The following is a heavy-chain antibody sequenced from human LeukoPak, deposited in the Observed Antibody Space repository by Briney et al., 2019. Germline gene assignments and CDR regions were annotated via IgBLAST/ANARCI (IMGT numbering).Heavy chain of an antibody. CDR1: GFTFSNHA. CDR2: IGTAGDT. V-gene: IGHV3-13*01. D-gene: IGHD1-26*01. J-gene: IGHJ4*02. CDR3: VRQQTPHGNFDY. Sequence: GGSLRLSCATSGFTFSNHAMHWVRQASGKGLEWVSAIGTAGDTFYPGSVKGRFTISRENAKNSLSLQMNSLRAEDTAVYYCVRQQTPHGNFDYWGQGTLVTASS.